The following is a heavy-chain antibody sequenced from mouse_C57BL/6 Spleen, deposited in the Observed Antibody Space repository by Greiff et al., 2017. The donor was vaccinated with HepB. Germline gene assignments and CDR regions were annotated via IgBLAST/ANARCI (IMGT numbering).Heavy chain of an antibody. CDR2: INPSSGYT. V-gene: IGHV1-7*01. Sequence: VQLQQSGAELAKPGASVKLSCKASGYTFTSYWMHWVNQRPGQGLEWIGYINPSSGYTKYNQKFKDKATLTADKSSSTAYMQLSSLTYEDSAVYYCASFTTVVASSRDYYAMDYWGQGTSVTVSS. D-gene: IGHD1-1*01. J-gene: IGHJ4*01. CDR3: ASFTTVVASSRDYYAMDY. CDR1: GYTFTSYW.